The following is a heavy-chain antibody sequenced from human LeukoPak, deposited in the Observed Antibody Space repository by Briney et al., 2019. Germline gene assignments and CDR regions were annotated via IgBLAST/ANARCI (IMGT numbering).Heavy chain of an antibody. J-gene: IGHJ6*03. CDR2: IKQDGSEK. Sequence: RGSLRLSCAASGFTFSSYWMSWVRQAPGKGLEWVANIKQDGSEKYYVDSVKGRFTISRDNAKNSLYLQMNSLRAEDTAVYYCARASAHSYRNYMDVWGKGTTVTVSS. V-gene: IGHV3-7*01. D-gene: IGHD5-18*01. CDR1: GFTFSSYW. CDR3: ARASAHSYRNYMDV.